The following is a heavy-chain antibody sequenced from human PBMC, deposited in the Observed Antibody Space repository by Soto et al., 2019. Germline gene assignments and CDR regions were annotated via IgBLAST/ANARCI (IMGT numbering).Heavy chain of an antibody. V-gene: IGHV3-30*18. J-gene: IGHJ4*02. CDR3: AKDAYDSFDY. CDR1: GFTFSSYG. Sequence: VGSLTLSCAGSGFTFSSYGMHWVRQAPGKGLEWVAVISYDGSNKYYADSVKGRFTISRDNSKNTLYLQMNSLRAEDTAVYYCAKDAYDSFDYWGQGTLVTVSS. D-gene: IGHD3-22*01. CDR2: ISYDGSNK.